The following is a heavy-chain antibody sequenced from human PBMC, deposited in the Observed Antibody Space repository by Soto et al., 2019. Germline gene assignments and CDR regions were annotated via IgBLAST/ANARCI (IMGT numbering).Heavy chain of an antibody. CDR3: AKARSEPGDYLQALDV. Sequence: QTLSLTCALSGDIISTNTAAWNWIRQSPSRGLEWLGRTYYRTKWFNDYAESVKSRLTINPDTSKNQFSLQLNSMTPEDTAVYYCAKARSEPGDYLQALDVWGQGTTVTVSS. V-gene: IGHV6-1*01. CDR2: TYYRTKWFN. CDR1: GDIISTNTAA. J-gene: IGHJ6*02. D-gene: IGHD2-21*01.